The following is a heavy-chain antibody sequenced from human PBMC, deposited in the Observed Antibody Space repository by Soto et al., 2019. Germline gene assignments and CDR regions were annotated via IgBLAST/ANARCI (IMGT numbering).Heavy chain of an antibody. J-gene: IGHJ6*02. CDR2: ISYDGSNK. CDR3: VAGDEYDAMGV. Sequence: QVQLVESVGGVVQPGRSLRVSCAASGITISNYFMYWVRQAPGKGLEWVAAISYDGSNKHYSDSVNGRFTISRDNSKYTLYLQMNSMRDEDTAVDYCVAGDEYDAMGVWGQGTTVVVSS. V-gene: IGHV3-30-3*01. D-gene: IGHD6-6*01. CDR1: GITISNYF.